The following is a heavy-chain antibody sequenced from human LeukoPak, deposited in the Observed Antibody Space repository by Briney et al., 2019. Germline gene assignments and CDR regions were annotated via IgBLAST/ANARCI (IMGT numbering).Heavy chain of an antibody. J-gene: IGHJ3*02. Sequence: SETLSLTCTVSGGSISSYYWSWIRQPPGKGLEWIGYIYCSGSTNYNPSLKSRVTISVDTSKNQFSLKLSSVTAADTAVYYCARGLRGYCSSTSCRPYAFDIWGQGTMVTVSS. D-gene: IGHD2-2*01. V-gene: IGHV4-59*01. CDR2: IYCSGST. CDR1: GGSISSYY. CDR3: ARGLRGYCSSTSCRPYAFDI.